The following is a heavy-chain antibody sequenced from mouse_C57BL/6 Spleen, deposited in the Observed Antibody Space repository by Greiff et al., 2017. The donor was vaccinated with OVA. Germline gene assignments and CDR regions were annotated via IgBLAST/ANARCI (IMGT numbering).Heavy chain of an antibody. CDR2: IYPGDGDT. J-gene: IGHJ1*03. Sequence: VKLMESGPELVKPGASVKISCKASGYAFSSSWMNWVKQRPGKGLEWIGRIYPGDGDTNYNGKFKGKATLTADKSSSTAYMQLSSLTSEDSAVYFCAIYYGSRYFDVWGTGTTVTVSS. CDR1: GYAFSSSW. V-gene: IGHV1-82*01. D-gene: IGHD1-1*01. CDR3: AIYYGSRYFDV.